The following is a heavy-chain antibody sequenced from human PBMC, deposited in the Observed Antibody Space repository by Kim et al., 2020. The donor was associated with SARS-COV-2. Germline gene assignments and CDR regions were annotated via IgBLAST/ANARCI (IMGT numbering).Heavy chain of an antibody. D-gene: IGHD3-16*01. J-gene: IGHJ6*02. Sequence: DSVKGRFTISRDNAGNALYLERTSLRAEDTDVYYCAKGGGVNTAYFSAMDVWGQGTAVTVSS. V-gene: IGHV3-23*01. CDR3: AKGGGVNTAYFSAMDV.